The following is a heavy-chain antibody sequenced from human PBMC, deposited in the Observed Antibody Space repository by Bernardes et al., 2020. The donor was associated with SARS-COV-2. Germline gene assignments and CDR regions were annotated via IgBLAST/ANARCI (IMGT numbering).Heavy chain of an antibody. CDR1: GFTFDDYA. V-gene: IGHV3-9*01. CDR3: AKDSGVLWFGELSGGMDV. D-gene: IGHD3-10*01. J-gene: IGHJ6*02. CDR2: ISWNSGSI. Sequence: GGSLRLSCAASGFTFDDYAMHWVRQAPGKGLEWVSGISWNSGSIGYADSVKGRFTISRDNAKNSLYLQMNSLRAEDTALYYCAKDSGVLWFGELSGGMDVWGQGTTVTVSS.